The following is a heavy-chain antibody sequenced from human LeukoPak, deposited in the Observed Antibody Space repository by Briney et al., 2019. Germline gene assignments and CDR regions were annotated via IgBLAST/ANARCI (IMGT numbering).Heavy chain of an antibody. Sequence: GGSLRLSCAASGFTFSSYAMSWVRQAPGKGLEWVSAISGGGDITYYADSVKGRFTISRDNSKNTLYLQMNSLRAEDTAVYYCAKGRYSSGWYLIHWGQGTLVTVSS. D-gene: IGHD6-19*01. J-gene: IGHJ4*02. CDR2: ISGGGDIT. CDR1: GFTFSSYA. CDR3: AKGRYSSGWYLIH. V-gene: IGHV3-23*01.